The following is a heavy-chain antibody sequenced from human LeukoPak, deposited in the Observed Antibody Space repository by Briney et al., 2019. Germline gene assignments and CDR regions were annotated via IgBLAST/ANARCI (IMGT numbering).Heavy chain of an antibody. CDR1: GYSFTSYW. J-gene: IGHJ3*02. D-gene: IGHD3-22*01. V-gene: IGHV5-51*01. CDR3: ARPVVMGRHKTPDAFDI. Sequence: NRGESLKISCKGSGYSFTSYWIGWVRQMPGKGLEWMGIIYPGDSDTRYSPSFQGQVTISADKSISTAYLQWSSLKASDTAMYYCARPVVMGRHKTPDAFDIWGQGTMVTVSS. CDR2: IYPGDSDT.